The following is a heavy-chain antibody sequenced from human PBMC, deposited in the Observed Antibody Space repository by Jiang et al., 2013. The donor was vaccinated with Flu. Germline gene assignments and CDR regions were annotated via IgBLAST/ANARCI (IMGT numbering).Heavy chain of an antibody. CDR2: IYYSGDT. J-gene: IGHJ4*02. CDR3: ARARAPEVAAYYFDY. D-gene: IGHD6-13*01. Sequence: GSGLVKPSETLSLTCTVSGDSITNYYWNWIRQPPGKGLEWIGYIYYSGDTNYNPSLKSRLSISLDTSKKHFSLELTSVTAADTAVYYCARARAPEVAAYYFDYWARECWSPSR. CDR1: GDSITNYY. V-gene: IGHV4-59*01.